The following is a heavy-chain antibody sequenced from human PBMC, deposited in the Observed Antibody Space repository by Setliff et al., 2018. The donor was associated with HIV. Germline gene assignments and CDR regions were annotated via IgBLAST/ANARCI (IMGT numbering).Heavy chain of an antibody. CDR2: IYPGDSDT. CDR1: GYIFTDYW. J-gene: IGHJ6*03. Sequence: GESLKISCEASGYIFTDYWIGWVRQMPGKGLEWTGIIYPGDSDTRYSPSFQGQVTFSADKSISAVYLQWDSLKASDSAIYYCARAPRSPLRWRDNLLSSSSFFMDVWGKGTTVTVSS. CDR3: ARAPRSPLRWRDNLLSSSSFFMDV. V-gene: IGHV5-51*01. D-gene: IGHD2-21*01.